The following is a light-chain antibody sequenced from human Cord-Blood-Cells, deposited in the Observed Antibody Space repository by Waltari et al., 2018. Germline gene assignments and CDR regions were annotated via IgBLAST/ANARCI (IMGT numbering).Light chain of an antibody. V-gene: IGLV2-8*01. CDR1: RSDVGGYNY. CDR3: SSYAGSNNWV. CDR2: EAS. Sequence: QFALPQPCSAPGPRGQSVTLPCPGTRSDVGGYNYVPWYQQPPGQAPKLMIYEASKRPSGVPDRFSGSKSGNTASLTVSGLQAEDEADYYCSSYAGSNNWVFGGGTKLTVL. J-gene: IGLJ3*02.